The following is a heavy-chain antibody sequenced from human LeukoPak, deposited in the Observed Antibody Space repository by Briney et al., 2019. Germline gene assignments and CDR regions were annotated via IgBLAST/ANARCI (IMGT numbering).Heavy chain of an antibody. V-gene: IGHV3-74*01. CDR1: GFTFSSYW. J-gene: IGHJ2*01. D-gene: IGHD5-12*01. CDR3: ARGGLRNWYFDL. CDR2: LNSDGTNT. Sequence: GGSLRLSCAASGFTFSSYWMHWVRQAPGKGLVWVSRLNSDGTNTYHADSVKGRVTISRDNAKNTVYLEMNSLRAEDTAVYYCARGGLRNWYFDLWGRGTLVTVSS.